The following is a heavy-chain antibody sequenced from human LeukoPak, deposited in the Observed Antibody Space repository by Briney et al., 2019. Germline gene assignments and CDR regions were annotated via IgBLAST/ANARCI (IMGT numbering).Heavy chain of an antibody. CDR3: ARSAEMATITWSYFDY. Sequence: PSETLSLTCTVSGGSISSSSYYWGWIRQPPGKGLEWIGSIYYSGSTYYNPSLKSRVTISVDTSKNQFSLKLSSVTAADTAVYYCARSAEMATITWSYFDYWGQGTLVTVSS. CDR1: GGSISSSSYY. V-gene: IGHV4-39*07. J-gene: IGHJ4*02. CDR2: IYYSGST. D-gene: IGHD5-24*01.